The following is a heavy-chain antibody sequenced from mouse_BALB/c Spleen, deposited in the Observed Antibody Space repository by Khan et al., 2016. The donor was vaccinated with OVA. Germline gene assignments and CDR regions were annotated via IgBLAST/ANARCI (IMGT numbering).Heavy chain of an antibody. V-gene: IGHV3-6*02. D-gene: IGHD4-1*01. J-gene: IGHJ2*01. Sequence: QLEESGPGLVKPSQSLSLTYSVTGYSITSGCYWNWIRQFPGNKLEWMGYISYDGINNYNPSLKNRISITRDTSKNQFFLKLNSVTAEDTATYYCARDETAPYYFDYWGQGTTLTVSS. CDR2: ISYDGIN. CDR3: ARDETAPYYFDY. CDR1: GYSITSGCY.